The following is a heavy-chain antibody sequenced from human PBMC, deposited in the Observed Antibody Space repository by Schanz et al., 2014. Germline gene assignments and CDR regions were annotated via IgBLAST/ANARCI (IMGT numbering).Heavy chain of an antibody. CDR3: ARDRVYRFLKGENRFYFDY. Sequence: QVQLVQSGAEVKKPGASVKVSCKASGYTFTSSGFSWVRQAPGQGLEWVAWISPYNGNTAYAQNLKGRVRMTTDTSTATAYMELRSLTSDDTAVYYCARDRVYRFLKGENRFYFDYWGQGTLVTVSS. J-gene: IGHJ4*02. CDR2: ISPYNGNT. CDR1: GYTFTSSG. D-gene: IGHD3-3*01. V-gene: IGHV1-18*01.